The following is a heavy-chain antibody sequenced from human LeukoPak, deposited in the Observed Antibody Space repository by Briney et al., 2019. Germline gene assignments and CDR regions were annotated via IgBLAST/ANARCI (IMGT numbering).Heavy chain of an antibody. J-gene: IGHJ4*02. V-gene: IGHV1-2*02. Sequence: ASVNVSCKATGYTFSGYYIHWVRQAPGQGLEWMGRINPNSGPTNYTQKFQGRVTMTRDASTSTAFMELSRLRSDDTAVYYCARDSSEILPLGYWGQGTLVTVSS. CDR3: ARDSSEILPLGY. CDR1: GYTFSGYY. CDR2: INPNSGPT.